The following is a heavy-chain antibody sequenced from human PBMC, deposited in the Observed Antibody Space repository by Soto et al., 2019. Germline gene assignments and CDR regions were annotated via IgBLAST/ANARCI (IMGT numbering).Heavy chain of an antibody. CDR2: IYPGDSDT. Sequence: GESLKISCKGSGYSFTSYWIGWVRQMPGKGLEWMGIIYPGDSDTRYSPSFQGQVTISADKSISTAYLQWSSLKASDTAMYYCARRVTYTAYYYRMDVWGQGTTVTVSS. J-gene: IGHJ6*02. CDR1: GYSFTSYW. V-gene: IGHV5-51*01. D-gene: IGHD2-2*02. CDR3: ARRVTYTAYYYRMDV.